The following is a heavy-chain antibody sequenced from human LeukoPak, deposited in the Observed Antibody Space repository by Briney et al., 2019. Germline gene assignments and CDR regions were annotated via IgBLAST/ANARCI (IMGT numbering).Heavy chain of an antibody. D-gene: IGHD2-2*01. CDR1: ASTFTIYG. Sequence: GASVKLCFNAAASTFTIYGISWVRQPPGQGLEWMGWIIAYNGNTNYAQKLQGRVTMTTDTSTSTAYMELRSLRSDDTAVYYCARDGYQLPDYWGQGTLVTVSS. V-gene: IGHV1-18*01. CDR3: ARDGYQLPDY. J-gene: IGHJ4*02. CDR2: IIAYNGNT.